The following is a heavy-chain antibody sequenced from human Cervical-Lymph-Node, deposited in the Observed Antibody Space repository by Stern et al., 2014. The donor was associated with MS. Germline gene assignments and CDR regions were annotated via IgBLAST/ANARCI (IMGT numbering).Heavy chain of an antibody. CDR1: GFIFSDYY. V-gene: IGHV3-11*01. Sequence: VQLEESGGGLVKPGGSLRLSCAASGFIFSDYYMTWIRQAPGKGLEWVSYIGNTGSVTYYADSVKGRFTVSRDNAKNSLYLQMSSLGVEDTAVYYCARGRSGYSNWGQGTLVTVSS. CDR2: IGNTGSVT. CDR3: ARGRSGYSN. D-gene: IGHD5-12*01. J-gene: IGHJ4*02.